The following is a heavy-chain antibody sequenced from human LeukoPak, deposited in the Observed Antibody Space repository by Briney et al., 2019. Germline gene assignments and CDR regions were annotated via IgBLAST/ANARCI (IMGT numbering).Heavy chain of an antibody. Sequence: GASVKVSCKASGYTFTSYAMHWVRQAPGQRLEWMGWINAGNGNTKYSQKFQGRVTITRDTSASTAYMELSSLRSEDTAVYYCARGRGYYGSGSTFDYWGQGTLVTVSS. J-gene: IGHJ4*02. V-gene: IGHV1-3*01. CDR1: GYTFTSYA. D-gene: IGHD3-10*01. CDR2: INAGNGNT. CDR3: ARGRGYYGSGSTFDY.